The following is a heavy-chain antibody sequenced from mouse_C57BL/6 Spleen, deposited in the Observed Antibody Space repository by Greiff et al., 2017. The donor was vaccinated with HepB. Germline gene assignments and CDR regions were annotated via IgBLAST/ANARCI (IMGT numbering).Heavy chain of an antibody. CDR3: VREGVCITTVVGYFDY. J-gene: IGHJ2*01. V-gene: IGHV10-3*01. CDR2: IRSKSSNYAT. CDR1: GFTFNTYA. Sequence: EVQRVESGGGLVQPKGSLKLSCAASGFTFNTYAMHWVRQAPGKGLEWVARIRSKSSNYATYYADSVKDRFTISRDDSQSMLYLQMNNLKTEDTAMYYCVREGVCITTVVGYFDYWGQGTTLTVSS. D-gene: IGHD1-1*01.